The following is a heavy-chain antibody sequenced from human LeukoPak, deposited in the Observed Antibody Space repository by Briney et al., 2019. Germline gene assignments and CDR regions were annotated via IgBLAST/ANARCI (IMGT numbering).Heavy chain of an antibody. J-gene: IGHJ4*02. V-gene: IGHV4-34*01. CDR2: INHSGST. CDR1: GGPFSGYY. D-gene: IGHD2-2*01. Sequence: SETLSLTCAVYGGPFSGYYWSWIRQPPGKGLEWIGEINHSGSTNYNPSLKSRVTISVDTSKNQFSPKLSSVTAADTAVYYCARGECDIGRTSCFFDYWGQGTLVTVSS. CDR3: ARGECDIGRTSCFFDY.